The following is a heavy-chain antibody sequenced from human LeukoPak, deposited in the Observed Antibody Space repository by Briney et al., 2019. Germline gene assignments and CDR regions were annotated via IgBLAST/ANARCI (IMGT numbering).Heavy chain of an antibody. CDR2: ISAYDGRT. J-gene: IGHJ4*02. V-gene: IGHV1-18*01. Sequence: GASVKVSCKASGFAFNKYGFSWVRQAPGQGPEWLGWISAYDGRTNYAQNLQGRLTLTTDTSTTTAYMELRSLTPDDTAVYYCARDPSNTVGRNIYFDYWGQGTLDTVSS. CDR3: ARDPSNTVGRNIYFDY. D-gene: IGHD1-14*01. CDR1: GFAFNKYG.